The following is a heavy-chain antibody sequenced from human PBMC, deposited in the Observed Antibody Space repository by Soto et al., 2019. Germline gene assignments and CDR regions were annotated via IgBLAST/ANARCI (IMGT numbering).Heavy chain of an antibody. V-gene: IGHV4-39*01. CDR3: ARLILRRNNWFDP. CDR2: IYYSGST. Sequence: PSETLSLTCTVSGGSISSSSYYWGWIRQPPGKGLEWIGSIYYSGSTYYNPSLKSRVTISVDTSKNQFSLKLSSVTAADTAVYYCARLILRRNNWFDPWGQGTLVTVSS. CDR1: GGSISSSSYY. J-gene: IGHJ5*02.